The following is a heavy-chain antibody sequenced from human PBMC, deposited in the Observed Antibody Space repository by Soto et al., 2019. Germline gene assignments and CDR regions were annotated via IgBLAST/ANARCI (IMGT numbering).Heavy chain of an antibody. CDR3: ARGQVVAAHH. CDR1: GGSISSGGYS. J-gene: IGHJ5*02. CDR2: IYHSGST. D-gene: IGHD2-15*01. V-gene: IGHV4-30-2*01. Sequence: QLQLQESGSGLVKPSQTLSLTCAVSGGSISSGGYSWSWIRQPPGKGLEWIGYIYHSGSTYYNPSLKSRVTTAVDRSKNPFSLKLSSVTAAETAVYYCARGQVVAAHHWGQGTLVTVSS.